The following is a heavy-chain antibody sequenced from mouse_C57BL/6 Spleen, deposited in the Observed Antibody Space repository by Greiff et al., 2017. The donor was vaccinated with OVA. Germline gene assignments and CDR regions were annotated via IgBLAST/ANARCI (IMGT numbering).Heavy chain of an antibody. J-gene: IGHJ2*01. CDR1: GYTFTDYE. V-gene: IGHV1-15*01. CDR2: IDPETGGT. Sequence: VQLQQSGAELVRPGASVTLSCQASGYTFTDYEMHWVKQTPVHGLEWIGAIDPETGGTAYHQKFKGKAILTADKSSSTAYMELRSLTSEDSAVYYGTRKGKYYGSSGDYWGQGTTLTVSS. D-gene: IGHD1-1*01. CDR3: TRKGKYYGSSGDY.